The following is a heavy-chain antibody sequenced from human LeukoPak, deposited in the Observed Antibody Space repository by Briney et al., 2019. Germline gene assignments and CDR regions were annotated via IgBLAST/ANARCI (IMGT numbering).Heavy chain of an antibody. Sequence: GGSLRLSCAASGFTVSSNYMSWVRQAPGKGLEWVSVIYSGGSTYYADSVKGRFTISRDNSKNTLYLQMNSLRAEDTAVYYCAKDLDYGDYEVVNYFDYWGQGTLVTVSS. CDR2: IYSGGST. CDR3: AKDLDYGDYEVVNYFDY. CDR1: GFTVSSNY. D-gene: IGHD4-17*01. J-gene: IGHJ4*02. V-gene: IGHV3-53*05.